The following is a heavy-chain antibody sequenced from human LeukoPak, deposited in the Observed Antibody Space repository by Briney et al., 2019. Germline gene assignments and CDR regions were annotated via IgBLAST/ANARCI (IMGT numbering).Heavy chain of an antibody. D-gene: IGHD6-6*01. Sequence: GGSLRLSCAASGFTFTSYAMSWVRQAPGKGLEWVSSISGSGGSTYYADSVKGRFTISRDNSKSTLYLQMNSLRAEDMAVYYCAASGGIAARPGDSWGQGTLVTVSS. CDR2: ISGSGGST. V-gene: IGHV3-23*01. J-gene: IGHJ4*02. CDR3: AASGGIAARPGDS. CDR1: GFTFTSYA.